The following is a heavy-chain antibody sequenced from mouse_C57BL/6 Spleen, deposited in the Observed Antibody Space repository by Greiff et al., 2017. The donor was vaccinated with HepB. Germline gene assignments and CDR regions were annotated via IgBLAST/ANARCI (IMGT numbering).Heavy chain of an antibody. D-gene: IGHD2-5*01. CDR2: FHPYNNDT. CDR1: GYTFTTYL. V-gene: IGHV1-47*01. CDR3: ARGYSNYVAWFAY. J-gene: IGHJ3*01. Sequence: QVQLQQSGAELVKPGASVKMSCKASGYTFTTYLIEWMKQNHGKSPEWIGNFHPYNNDTKYHEKFKGKGTLTVEKSSSTSYLELSRLKSDDSAVYYCARGYSNYVAWFAYWGQGTLVTVSA.